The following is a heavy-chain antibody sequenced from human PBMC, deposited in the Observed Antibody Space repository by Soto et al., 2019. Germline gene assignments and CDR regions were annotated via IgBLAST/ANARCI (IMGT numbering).Heavy chain of an antibody. CDR2: IYYSGST. CDR3: ARELKAVAGIGEFDY. J-gene: IGHJ4*02. Sequence: SETLSLTCTVSGGSISSYYWSWIRQPPGKGLEWIGYIYYSGSTNYNPSLKSRVTISVDTSKNQFSLKLSSVTAADTALYYCARELKAVAGIGEFDYWGQGTLVTVSS. CDR1: GGSISSYY. D-gene: IGHD6-19*01. V-gene: IGHV4-59*01.